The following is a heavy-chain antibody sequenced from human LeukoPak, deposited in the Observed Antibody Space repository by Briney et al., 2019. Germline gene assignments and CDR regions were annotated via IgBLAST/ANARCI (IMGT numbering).Heavy chain of an antibody. CDR1: GFTFSTHA. D-gene: IGHD2-15*01. Sequence: GGSLRLSCAASGFTFSTHAMSWVRQAPGKGLEWVSSISDSGGDTFYANSVKGRFAISRDNFKNTLYLQMNSRSAGDTAVYYCTKRGAYGSGRSYFFEFWGQGTLVTVSS. CDR3: TKRGAYGSGRSYFFEF. J-gene: IGHJ4*02. CDR2: ISDSGGDT. V-gene: IGHV3-23*01.